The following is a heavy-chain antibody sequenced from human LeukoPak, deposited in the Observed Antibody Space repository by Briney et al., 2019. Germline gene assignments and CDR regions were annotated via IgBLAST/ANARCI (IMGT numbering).Heavy chain of an antibody. Sequence: PGGSLRLSCAASGFTFDDYAMHWVRQAPGKGLEWVSYISSSGSTIYYADSVKGRFTISRDNAKNSLYLQMNSLRAEDTAVYYCARVGTTGFYRNYFDYWGQGTLVTVSS. D-gene: IGHD4-11*01. J-gene: IGHJ4*02. CDR3: ARVGTTGFYRNYFDY. V-gene: IGHV3-48*03. CDR2: ISSSGSTI. CDR1: GFTFDDYA.